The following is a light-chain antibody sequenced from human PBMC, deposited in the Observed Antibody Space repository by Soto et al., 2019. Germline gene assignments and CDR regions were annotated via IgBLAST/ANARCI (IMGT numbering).Light chain of an antibody. J-gene: IGKJ1*01. V-gene: IGKV1-5*01. CDR2: HAS. CDR1: QTISSW. Sequence: DIHMTQSPSTLSGSVGDRFTITCRAGQTISSWLAWYQQKPGKAPKLLIYHASSLESGVPSRFSGSGSGTEFTLTISSLPPDDFETYYCQHYNSYSAAFGQGTKVDIK. CDR3: QHYNSYSAA.